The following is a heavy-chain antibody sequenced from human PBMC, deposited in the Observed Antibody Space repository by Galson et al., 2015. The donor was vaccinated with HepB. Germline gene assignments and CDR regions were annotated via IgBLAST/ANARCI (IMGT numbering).Heavy chain of an antibody. V-gene: IGHV2-70*11. D-gene: IGHD3-9*01. J-gene: IGHJ6*02. CDR2: IDWDDDK. CDR3: ARIHYDILTGYYKNGMDV. CDR1: GFSLSASGMC. Sequence: PALVKPTQTLTLTCTFSGFSLSASGMCVSWIRQPPGKALEWLARIDWDDDKYYSTSLKTRLTISKDTSKNQVVLTMTNMDPVDTATYYCARIHYDILTGYYKNGMDVWGQGTTVTVSS.